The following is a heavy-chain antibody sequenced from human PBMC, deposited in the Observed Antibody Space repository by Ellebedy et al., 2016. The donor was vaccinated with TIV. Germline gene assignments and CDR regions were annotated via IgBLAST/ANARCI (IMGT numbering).Heavy chain of an antibody. Sequence: MPSETLSLTCTVSGGSISTYYWSWIRPPPGKGLEWIGYIYHRGTTNYNPSLRSRVTISEITSKNQLSLRLSSVTAADTAVYYCARGGPGYNSFAYWGQGALVTVSS. V-gene: IGHV4-59*01. J-gene: IGHJ4*02. CDR3: ARGGPGYNSFAY. CDR1: GGSISTYY. CDR2: IYHRGTT. D-gene: IGHD5-24*01.